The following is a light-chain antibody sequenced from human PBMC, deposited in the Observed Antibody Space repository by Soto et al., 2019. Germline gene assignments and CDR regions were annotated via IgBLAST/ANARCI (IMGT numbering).Light chain of an antibody. CDR2: RAS. J-gene: IGKJ1*01. V-gene: IGKV1-5*03. CDR1: QRIGSW. CDR3: QQYNVYPWT. Sequence: GDRVTIPCRASQRIGSWLAWYQQKPGKAPKLLIYRASSLESEVPSRFSGSESGTEFTLIINSLQPDDFATYYCQQYNVYPWTFGQGTKVEIK.